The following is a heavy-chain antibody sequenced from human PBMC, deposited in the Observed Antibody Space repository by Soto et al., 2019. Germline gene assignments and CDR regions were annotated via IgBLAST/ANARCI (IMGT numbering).Heavy chain of an antibody. J-gene: IGHJ6*02. CDR2: INPSGGKT. CDR3: ARELKDRRLVTYYSYFGMEV. D-gene: IGHD5-18*01. Sequence: QVRLVQSGTEVKKPGASVKVSCQASGYMFTSYYIHWVRQAPGQGLEWVGIINPSGGKTSAAQNFQGRVTLSSDTSTNTVYMELSGLQSEDTAVYYCARELKDRRLVTYYSYFGMEVWGQGTTVTVS. V-gene: IGHV1-46*01. CDR1: GYMFTSYY.